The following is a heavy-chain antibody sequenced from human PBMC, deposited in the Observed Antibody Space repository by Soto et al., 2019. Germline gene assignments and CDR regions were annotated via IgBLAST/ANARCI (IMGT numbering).Heavy chain of an antibody. CDR2: ISYDGSNK. Sequence: QVQLVESGGGVVQPGRSLRLSCAASGFTFSSYGMHWVRQAPGKGLEWVAVISYDGSNKYYADSVKGRFTISRDNSKKTLYLQMSSLRPEDTAVYYCVKDGSSGWPYYYGMDVWGQGTTVTVSS. CDR3: VKDGSSGWPYYYGMDV. J-gene: IGHJ6*02. V-gene: IGHV3-30*18. CDR1: GFTFSSYG. D-gene: IGHD6-19*01.